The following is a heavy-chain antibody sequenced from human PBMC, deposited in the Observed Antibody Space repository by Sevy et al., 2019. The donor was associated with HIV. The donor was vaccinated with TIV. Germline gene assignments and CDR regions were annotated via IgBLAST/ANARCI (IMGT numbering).Heavy chain of an antibody. Sequence: GGSLRLSCAASGFTFDDYALSWVRQAPGMGLEWVSSIRGTGETYYTDSVKGRFTVSRDNSKTTMFLQMIGLRAEDTAGYYCAKDGSRIWNRHNWFDSWGQGTLVTVSS. J-gene: IGHJ5*01. CDR3: AKDGSRIWNRHNWFDS. V-gene: IGHV3-23*01. CDR1: GFTFDDYA. CDR2: IRGTGET. D-gene: IGHD3-3*01.